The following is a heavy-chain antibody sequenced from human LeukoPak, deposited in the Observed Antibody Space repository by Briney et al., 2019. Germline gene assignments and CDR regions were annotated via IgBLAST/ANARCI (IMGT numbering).Heavy chain of an antibody. CDR2: ISYDGSNK. V-gene: IGHV3-30-3*01. Sequence: PGGSLRLSCAASGFTFSSYAMHWVRQAPGKGLEWVAVISYDGSNKYYADSVKGRFTISRDNSKNTLYLQMNSLRAEDTAVYYCAKEYYYGSGTWDYWGQGTLVTVSS. CDR3: AKEYYYGSGTWDY. CDR1: GFTFSSYA. J-gene: IGHJ4*02. D-gene: IGHD3-10*01.